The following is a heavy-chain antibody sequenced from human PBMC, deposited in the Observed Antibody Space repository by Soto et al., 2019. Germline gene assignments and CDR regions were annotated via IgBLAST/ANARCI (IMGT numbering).Heavy chain of an antibody. D-gene: IGHD2-2*01. CDR1: GGTFSSYA. CDR3: ASLGYCSSTSCYYFDY. Sequence: QVQLVQSGAEVKKPGSSVKVSCKASGGTFSSYAISWVRQAPGQGLEWMGGIIPIFGTANYAQKFQGRVTITAEESTSTAYMELGSWRSEDTAVYYCASLGYCSSTSCYYFDYWGQGTLVTVSS. J-gene: IGHJ4*02. CDR2: IIPIFGTA. V-gene: IGHV1-69*01.